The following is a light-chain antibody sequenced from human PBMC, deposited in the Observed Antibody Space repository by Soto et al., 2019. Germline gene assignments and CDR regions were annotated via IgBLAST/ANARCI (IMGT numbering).Light chain of an antibody. CDR3: SSYKTSYFYV. Sequence: QSVLTQPASVSGSPGQSITISCTGSGRDIGAYDYVSWYQQHPGKAPKLLIYGVKNRPSGVSYRFSASKSAFTASLTISGLQAEEEAPYYCSSYKTSYFYVFGPGTKVTV. V-gene: IGLV2-14*01. CDR2: GVK. J-gene: IGLJ1*01. CDR1: GRDIGAYDY.